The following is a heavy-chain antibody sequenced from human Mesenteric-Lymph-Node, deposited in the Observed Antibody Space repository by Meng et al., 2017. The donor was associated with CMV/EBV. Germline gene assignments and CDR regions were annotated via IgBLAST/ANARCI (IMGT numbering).Heavy chain of an antibody. CDR1: GFTFSSYS. CDR3: ARDSQYSSSPVTFDY. D-gene: IGHD6-6*01. CDR2: ISSNSSYI. V-gene: IGHV3-21*04. J-gene: IGHJ4*02. Sequence: ETLSLTCAASGFTFSSYSMNWVRQAPGKGLEWVSSISSNSSYIYYADSVKGRFTISRDNAKNSLYLQMNSLRAEDTAVYYCARDSQYSSSPVTFDYWGQGTLVTVSS.